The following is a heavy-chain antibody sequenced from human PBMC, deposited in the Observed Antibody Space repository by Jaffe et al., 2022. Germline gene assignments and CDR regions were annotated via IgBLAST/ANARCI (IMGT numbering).Heavy chain of an antibody. CDR1: GGSISSSSYY. CDR2: IYYSGST. V-gene: IGHV4-39*01. Sequence: QLQLQESGPGLVKPSETLSLTCTVSGGSISSSSYYWGWIRQPPGKGLEWIGSIYYSGSTYYNPSLKSRVTISVDTSKNQFSLKLSSVTAADTAVYYCARYLGNHQKPRFDPWGQGTLVTVSS. J-gene: IGHJ5*02. CDR3: ARYLGNHQKPRFDP.